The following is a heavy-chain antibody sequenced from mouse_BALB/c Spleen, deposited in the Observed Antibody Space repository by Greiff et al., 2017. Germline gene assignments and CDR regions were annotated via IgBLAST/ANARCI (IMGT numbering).Heavy chain of an antibody. CDR1: GYTFTDYW. V-gene: IGHV1-69*01. Sequence: VQLQQPGAELVMPGASVKMSCTASGYTFTDYWMHWVKQRPGQGLEWIGAIDSSDSYTSYNQKFKGKATLTVDESSSTAYMQLSSLTSEDSAVYYCARRDYGSSYFDYWGQGTTLTVSS. J-gene: IGHJ2*01. CDR2: IDSSDSYT. D-gene: IGHD1-1*01. CDR3: ARRDYGSSYFDY.